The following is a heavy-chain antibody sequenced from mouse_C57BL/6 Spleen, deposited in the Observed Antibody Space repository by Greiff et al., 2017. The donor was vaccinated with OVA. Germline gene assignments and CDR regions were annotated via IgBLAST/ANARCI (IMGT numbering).Heavy chain of an antibody. CDR2: ISSGGDYI. CDR3: TRVTYYYGSSSFAY. CDR1: GFTFSSYA. Sequence: EVMLVESGEGLVKPGGSLKLSCAASGFTFSSYAMSWVRQTPEKRLEWVAYISSGGDYIYYADTVKGRFTISRDNARNTLYLQMSSLKSEDTAMYYCTRVTYYYGSSSFAYWGQGTLVTVSA. J-gene: IGHJ3*01. V-gene: IGHV5-9-1*02. D-gene: IGHD1-1*01.